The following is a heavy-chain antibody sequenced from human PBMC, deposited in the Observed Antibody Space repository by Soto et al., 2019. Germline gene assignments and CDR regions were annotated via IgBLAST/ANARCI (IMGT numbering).Heavy chain of an antibody. CDR2: IKSKTDGGTI. V-gene: IGHV3-15*07. CDR1: HLSFSNAY. CDR3: TTRGALGY. Sequence: EVQLVESGGGLVKPGESLRLCYAASHLSFSNAYINWVRQAPGKGLEWVGRIKSKTDGGTIDYAAPVKGRFIISRDDSSNTVYLQMNSLKTEDTAVYYCTTRGALGYWGQGTLVTVSS. D-gene: IGHD2-15*01. J-gene: IGHJ4*02.